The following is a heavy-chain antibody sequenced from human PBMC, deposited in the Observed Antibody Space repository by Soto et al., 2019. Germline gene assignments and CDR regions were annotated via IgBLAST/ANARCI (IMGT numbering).Heavy chain of an antibody. Sequence: GVSLRVSWAAAGCTFSSYSRSWVSQAPGKGLEWVSYISSSSSTIYYADSVKGRFTISRDNAKNSLYLQMNSLRAEDTAVYYCARGLFSYGPDAFDIWGQGTMVTVSS. CDR3: ARGLFSYGPDAFDI. CDR2: ISSSSSTI. D-gene: IGHD3-9*01. CDR1: GCTFSSYS. J-gene: IGHJ3*02. V-gene: IGHV3-48*01.